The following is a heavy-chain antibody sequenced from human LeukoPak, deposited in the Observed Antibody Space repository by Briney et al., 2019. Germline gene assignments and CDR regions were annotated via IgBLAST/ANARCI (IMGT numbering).Heavy chain of an antibody. V-gene: IGHV3-23*01. CDR3: AKIAHIVVVPAARTFDY. D-gene: IGHD2-2*01. Sequence: GGSLRLSCAASGFTFSSYAMNWVRQAPGKGLEWVSDISGSGGSTYYADSVKGRFTISRDNSKNTLYLQMNSLRAEDTAVYYCAKIAHIVVVPAARTFDYWGQGTLVTVSS. CDR2: ISGSGGST. CDR1: GFTFSSYA. J-gene: IGHJ4*02.